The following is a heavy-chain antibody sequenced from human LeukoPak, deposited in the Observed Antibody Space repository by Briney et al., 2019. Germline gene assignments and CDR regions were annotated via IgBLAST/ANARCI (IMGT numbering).Heavy chain of an antibody. CDR3: AKDHSGSYGGHYFDY. V-gene: IGHV3-15*01. D-gene: IGHD1-26*01. CDR2: IKSKTDGGTT. CDR1: GFTFSNAW. Sequence: GGSLRLSCAASGFTFSNAWMSWVRQAPGKGLEWVGRIKSKTDGGTTDYAAPVKGRFTISRDDSKNTLYLQMNSLKTEDTGVYYCAKDHSGSYGGHYFDYWGQGTLVTVS. J-gene: IGHJ4*02.